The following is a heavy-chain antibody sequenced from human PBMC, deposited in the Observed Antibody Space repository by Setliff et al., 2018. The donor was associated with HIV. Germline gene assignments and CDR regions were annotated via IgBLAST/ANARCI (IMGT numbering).Heavy chain of an antibody. Sequence: SETLSLTCTVSGGSISSYYWSWIRQPAGKGLEWIGRIYTSGSTNYNPSLKSRVTMSVDTSKNQFSLKLSSVTAADTAVYYCARVSSTYWYSIFRNYYYHTDVWGKGTTVTVSS. V-gene: IGHV4-4*07. J-gene: IGHJ6*03. CDR1: GGSISSYY. D-gene: IGHD2-8*02. CDR2: IYTSGST. CDR3: ARVSSTYWYSIFRNYYYHTDV.